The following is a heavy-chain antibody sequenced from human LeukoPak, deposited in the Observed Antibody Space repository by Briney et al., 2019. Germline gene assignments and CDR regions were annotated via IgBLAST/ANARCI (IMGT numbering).Heavy chain of an antibody. D-gene: IGHD6-13*01. Sequence: SVKVSCKASGGTFSSYAISWVRQAPGQGLEWVGGIIPIFGTANYAQKFQGRVTITADKSTSTAYMELSSLRSEDTAVYYCARRSSRVAAAGYNWFDPWGQGTLVTVSS. CDR3: ARRSSRVAAAGYNWFDP. CDR1: GGTFSSYA. J-gene: IGHJ5*02. V-gene: IGHV1-69*06. CDR2: IIPIFGTA.